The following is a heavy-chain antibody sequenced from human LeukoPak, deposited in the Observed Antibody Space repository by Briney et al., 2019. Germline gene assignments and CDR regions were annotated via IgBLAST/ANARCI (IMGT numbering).Heavy chain of an antibody. V-gene: IGHV5-51*01. J-gene: IGHJ3*02. Sequence: GESLQISCKGSGYRFACYWIGWVRPVPGKGLEWMGIIYPGDSDTRYSPSFQGQVTISADKSISTAYLQWSSLKASYIAMYYCARQSGMGAFDIWGQGTMVTVSS. D-gene: IGHD5-24*01. CDR1: GYRFACYW. CDR3: ARQSGMGAFDI. CDR2: IYPGDSDT.